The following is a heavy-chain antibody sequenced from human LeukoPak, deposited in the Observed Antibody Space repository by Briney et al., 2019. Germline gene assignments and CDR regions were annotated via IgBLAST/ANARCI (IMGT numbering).Heavy chain of an antibody. CDR1: GGSISSYY. D-gene: IGHD3-10*01. CDR2: IYYSGST. Sequence: SETLSLTCTVSGGSISSYYWSWIRQPPGKGLEWIGYIYYSGSTNYNPSLKSRVTISVDTSKNQFSLKLSSVTAADTAVYYCARDRRGSGSYNYWGQGTLVTVSS. CDR3: ARDRRGSGSYNY. V-gene: IGHV4-59*12. J-gene: IGHJ4*02.